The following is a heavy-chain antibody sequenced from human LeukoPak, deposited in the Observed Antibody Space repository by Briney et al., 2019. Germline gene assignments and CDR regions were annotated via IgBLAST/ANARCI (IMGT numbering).Heavy chain of an antibody. CDR3: ARSSLVTARGSLFQH. D-gene: IGHD2-21*02. CDR1: GGSFSGYY. CDR2: INHSGST. Sequence: SETLFLTCAVYGGSFSGYYWSWIRQPPGKGLEWIGEINHSGSTNYNPSLKSRVTISVDTSKIQFSLKLSSVTAADTAVYYCARSSLVTARGSLFQHWGQGTLVTVSS. V-gene: IGHV4-34*01. J-gene: IGHJ1*01.